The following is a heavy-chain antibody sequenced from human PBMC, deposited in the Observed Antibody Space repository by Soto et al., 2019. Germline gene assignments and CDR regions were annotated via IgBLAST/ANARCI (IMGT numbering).Heavy chain of an antibody. D-gene: IGHD2-2*01. V-gene: IGHV1-18*01. CDR1: VYTFTSYA. Sequence: ASVKVSCKASVYTFTSYAMHWVRQAPGQGLEWMGWISAYNGNTNYAQKLQGRVTMTTDTSTSTAYMELRSLRSDDTAVYYCASALGYCISTSCQGGYYYYGMDVWGQGTTVTVSS. CDR3: ASALGYCISTSCQGGYYYYGMDV. J-gene: IGHJ6*02. CDR2: ISAYNGNT.